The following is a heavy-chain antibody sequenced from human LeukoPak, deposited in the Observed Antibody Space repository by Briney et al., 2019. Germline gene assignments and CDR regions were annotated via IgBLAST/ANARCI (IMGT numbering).Heavy chain of an antibody. D-gene: IGHD5-24*01. V-gene: IGHV1-3*01. Sequence: ASVKVSCKASGVIFSNFAFNWVRQAPGQRLEWMGWINAGNGNTKYSQKFQGRVTITRDTSASTAYMELSSLRSEDTAVYYCARSGEMATLIGFDYWGQGTLVTVSS. CDR1: GVIFSNFA. J-gene: IGHJ4*02. CDR2: INAGNGNT. CDR3: ARSGEMATLIGFDY.